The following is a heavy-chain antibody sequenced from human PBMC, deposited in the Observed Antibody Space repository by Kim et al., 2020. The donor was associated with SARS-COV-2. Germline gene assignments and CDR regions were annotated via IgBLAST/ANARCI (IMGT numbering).Heavy chain of an antibody. CDR3: AKDERWGRHSPIDY. V-gene: IGHV3-30*02. D-gene: IGHD3-16*01. J-gene: IGHJ4*02. Sequence: AASVKCRFTISRENSRNTLYLQMNSLRAEDRAVYYCAKDERWGRHSPIDYWGQGTLVTVSS.